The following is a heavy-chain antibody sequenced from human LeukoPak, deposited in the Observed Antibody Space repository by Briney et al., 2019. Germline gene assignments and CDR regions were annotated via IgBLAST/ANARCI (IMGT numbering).Heavy chain of an antibody. D-gene: IGHD3-3*01. CDR3: ARVDLRITIFGIPPWYMDV. Sequence: GGSLRLSCAASGFTFSSYAMTWVRQAPGKGLEWVSAIFSAGTTYDTDSVKGRFTISRDNAKNSLYLQMNSLRAEDTAVYYCARVDLRITIFGIPPWYMDVWGKGTTVTVSS. J-gene: IGHJ6*03. CDR1: GFTFSSYA. V-gene: IGHV3-21*06. CDR2: IFSAGTT.